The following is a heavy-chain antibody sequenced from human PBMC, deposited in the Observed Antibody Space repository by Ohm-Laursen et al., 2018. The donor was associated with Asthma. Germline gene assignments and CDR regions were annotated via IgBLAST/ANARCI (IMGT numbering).Heavy chain of an antibody. Sequence: SLRLSCAASGFTFSSYGMHWVRQAPGKGLEWVAVISYDGSNKYYADSVKGRFTISRDNSKNTLYLQMNSLGAEDTAVYYCAKLGWNAVGFDYWGQGTLVTVSS. J-gene: IGHJ4*02. CDR1: GFTFSSYG. CDR2: ISYDGSNK. CDR3: AKLGWNAVGFDY. D-gene: IGHD1-1*01. V-gene: IGHV3-30*18.